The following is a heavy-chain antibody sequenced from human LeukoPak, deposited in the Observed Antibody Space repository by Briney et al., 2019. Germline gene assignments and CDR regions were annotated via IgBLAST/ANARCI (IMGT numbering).Heavy chain of an antibody. J-gene: IGHJ4*02. Sequence: SVKVSFKASGGTFTIYAISWVRQAPGQGLEWMGGIIPIFGTANYAQKFQGRVTITADESTSTAYMELSSLRSEDTAVYYCARDQIVVPAAMQDWGQGTLVTVSS. D-gene: IGHD2-2*01. V-gene: IGHV1-69*13. CDR3: ARDQIVVPAAMQD. CDR1: GGTFTIYA. CDR2: IIPIFGTA.